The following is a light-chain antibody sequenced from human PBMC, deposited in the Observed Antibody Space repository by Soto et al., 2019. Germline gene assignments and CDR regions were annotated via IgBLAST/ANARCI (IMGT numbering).Light chain of an antibody. CDR3: LQHNSSPLT. V-gene: IGKV1-17*01. CDR2: AAS. J-gene: IGKJ1*01. Sequence: DIQMTQSPSSLSASVGDRVTITCRASQGIGNDLGWYQQKPGKAPKRLIYAASSLQSGVPSRFSGSGSGKEFPLTISSLQPEDFAAYYCLQHNSSPLTFGQGTKVEIK. CDR1: QGIGND.